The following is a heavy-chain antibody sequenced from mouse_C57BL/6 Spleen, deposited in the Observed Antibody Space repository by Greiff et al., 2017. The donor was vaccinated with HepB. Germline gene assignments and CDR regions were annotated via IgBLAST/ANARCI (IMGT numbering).Heavy chain of an antibody. D-gene: IGHD2-2*01. Sequence: QVQLQQPGAELVKPGASVKMSCKASGYTFTSYWITWVKQRPGQGLEWIGDIYPGSGSTNYNEKFKSKATLTVDTSSSTAYMQHSSLTTEDSAVYYCARRRRIYYGYDGDAMDYWGQGTSVTVSS. V-gene: IGHV1-55*01. CDR1: GYTFTSYW. CDR3: ARRRRIYYGYDGDAMDY. J-gene: IGHJ4*01. CDR2: IYPGSGST.